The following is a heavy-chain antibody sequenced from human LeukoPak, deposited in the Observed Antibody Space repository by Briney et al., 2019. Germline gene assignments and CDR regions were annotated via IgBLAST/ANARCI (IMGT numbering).Heavy chain of an antibody. Sequence: GGSLRLSCATSGLTFRTTWMHWVRQAPGKGLMWVSRMNGEGTTIDYADSGKGRFTVSRDYAKNTLFLQMNNLRTEDTALYFCATARNFRFEYWGQGSLVIVSA. CDR2: MNGEGTTI. CDR1: GLTFRTTW. CDR3: ATARNFRFEY. J-gene: IGHJ4*02. D-gene: IGHD1-7*01. V-gene: IGHV3-74*01.